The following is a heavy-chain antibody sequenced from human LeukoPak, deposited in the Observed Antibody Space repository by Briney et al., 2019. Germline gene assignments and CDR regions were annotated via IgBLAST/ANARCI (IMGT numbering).Heavy chain of an antibody. V-gene: IGHV6-1*01. CDR1: GDSVSSNSAA. D-gene: IGHD3-10*01. J-gene: IGHJ3*02. CDR2: TYYRSKWYN. Sequence: SQTLSLTCAISGDSVSSNSAAWNWIRQSPSRGLEWLGRTYYRSKWYNDYAVSVKSRITINPDTSKNQFSLQLNSVTPEDTAVYYCARDLGGTRNYYGSGSQTLGVGTSAFDIWGQGTMVTVSS. CDR3: ARDLGGTRNYYGSGSQTLGVGTSAFDI.